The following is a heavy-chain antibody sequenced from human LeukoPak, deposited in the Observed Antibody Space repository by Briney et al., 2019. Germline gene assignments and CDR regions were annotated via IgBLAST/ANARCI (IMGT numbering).Heavy chain of an antibody. Sequence: GRSLRLSCAASGFTFSSYGMHWVRQAPGKGLEWVAVISYDGSNKYYADSVKGRFTISRDNSKNTLYLQMNSLRAEDTAVYYCAKDQELWRLTFGYWGQGTLVTVSS. J-gene: IGHJ4*02. CDR1: GFTFSSYG. CDR3: AKDQELWRLTFGY. D-gene: IGHD3-3*01. V-gene: IGHV3-30*18. CDR2: ISYDGSNK.